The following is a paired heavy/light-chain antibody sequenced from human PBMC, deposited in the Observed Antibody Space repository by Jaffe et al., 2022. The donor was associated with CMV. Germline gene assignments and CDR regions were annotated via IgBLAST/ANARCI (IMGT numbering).Light chain of an antibody. V-gene: IGKV3-15*01. J-gene: IGKJ5*01. CDR1: QSVSSN. CDR2: GAS. Sequence: EIVMTQSPATLSVSPGERATLSCRASQSVSSNLAWYQQKPGQAPRLLIYGASTRATGIPARFSGSGSGTEFTLTISSLQSEDFAVYYCQQYNNWPLTFGQGTRLEIK. CDR3: QQYNNWPLT.
Heavy chain of an antibody. CDR2: IYYSGST. Sequence: QLQLQESGPGLVKPSETLSLTCTVSGGSISSSSYYWGWIRQPPGKGLEWIGSIYYSGSTYYNPSLKSRVTISVDTSKNQFSLKLSSVTAADTAVYYCARRNTMIVVVTQDDAFDIWGQGTMVTVSS. D-gene: IGHD3-22*01. CDR1: GGSISSSSYY. CDR3: ARRNTMIVVVTQDDAFDI. J-gene: IGHJ3*02. V-gene: IGHV4-39*01.